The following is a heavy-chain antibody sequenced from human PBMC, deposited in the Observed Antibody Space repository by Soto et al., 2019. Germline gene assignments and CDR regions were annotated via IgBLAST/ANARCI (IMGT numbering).Heavy chain of an antibody. Sequence: QVQLQESGPGLVKPSQTLSRTCTVSGGSISSGGYYWRWIRQHPGKGLEWNGYIYYSGSTYYNPSLKSRVTISVDTSKNQFSLKLSSVTAADTAVYYCAREGGIVGATAADYWGQGTLVTVSS. CDR2: IYYSGST. CDR1: GGSISSGGYY. D-gene: IGHD1-26*01. CDR3: AREGGIVGATAADY. J-gene: IGHJ4*02. V-gene: IGHV4-31*03.